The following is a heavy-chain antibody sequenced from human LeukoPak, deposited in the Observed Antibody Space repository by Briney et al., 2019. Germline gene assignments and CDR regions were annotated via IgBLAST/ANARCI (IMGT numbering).Heavy chain of an antibody. CDR3: ARGCRYSSCYIPDAFDI. V-gene: IGHV4-38-2*01. Sequence: SETLSLTCGVSGYSISSGYYWGWIRQPPGKGLEWIGSIDHTGSTYYNPSLKSRVIISLDTSKKQFSLKLSSVIAADTAVYFCARGCRYSSCYIPDAFDIWGQGTMVTVSS. D-gene: IGHD2-2*02. J-gene: IGHJ3*02. CDR1: GYSISSGYY. CDR2: IDHTGST.